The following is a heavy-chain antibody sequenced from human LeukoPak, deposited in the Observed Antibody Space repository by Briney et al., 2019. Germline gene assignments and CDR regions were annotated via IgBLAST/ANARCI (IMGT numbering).Heavy chain of an antibody. CDR3: AKTTTGYSSGRYPAWPIDY. CDR1: GFTFGSYA. D-gene: IGHD2-15*01. CDR2: IFGSGGSA. V-gene: IGHV3-23*01. Sequence: GGSLRLSCAASGFTFGSYAMYWVRQAPGKGLEWVSGIFGSGGSAHYADSVKGPFTISRDNSKNTVYLQMDSLRAEDTTIYYCAKTTTGYSSGRYPAWPIDYWGQGTLVTVSS. J-gene: IGHJ4*02.